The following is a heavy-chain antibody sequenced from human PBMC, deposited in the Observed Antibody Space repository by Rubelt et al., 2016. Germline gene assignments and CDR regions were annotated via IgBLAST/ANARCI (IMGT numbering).Heavy chain of an antibody. Sequence: QVQLQQWGAGLLKPSETLSLTCAVYGGSFSGYYWSWIRQPPGKGLEWIGEINHSGSTNYNPSLKGRASISIDTSKNQFSLKLSSVTAADTAVYYCARLSRSPAAIGGWGQGTLVTVSS. CDR2: INHSGST. V-gene: IGHV4-34*01. D-gene: IGHD2-2*02. J-gene: IGHJ4*02. CDR1: GGSFSGYY. CDR3: ARLSRSPAAIGG.